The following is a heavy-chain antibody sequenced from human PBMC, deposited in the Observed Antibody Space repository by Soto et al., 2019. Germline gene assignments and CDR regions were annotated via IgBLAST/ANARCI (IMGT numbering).Heavy chain of an antibody. D-gene: IGHD2-21*02. CDR1: GGSISSGGYY. J-gene: IGHJ4*02. CDR3: ARSGDYGRFSDY. CDR2: IYYSGST. Sequence: QVQLQESGPGLVKPSQTLSLTCTVSGGSISSGGYYWSWIRQHPGKGLERIGYIYYSGSTYYNRSLKSRVTISVDTSKNQFSLKLSSVTAADTAVYYSARSGDYGRFSDYWGQGTLVTVSP. V-gene: IGHV4-31*03.